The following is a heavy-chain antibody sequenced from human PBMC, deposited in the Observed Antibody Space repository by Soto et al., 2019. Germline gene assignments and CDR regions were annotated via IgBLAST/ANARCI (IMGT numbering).Heavy chain of an antibody. CDR3: ARSALMGLLDY. CDR2: IYYSGST. J-gene: IGHJ4*02. CDR1: GGSISSYY. V-gene: IGHV4-59*01. Sequence: SETLSLTCTVPGGSISSYYWSWIRQPPGKGLEWIGYIYYSGSTNYNPSLKSRVTISVDTSKNQFSLKLSSVTAADTAVYYCARSALMGLLDYWGQGTLVTV.